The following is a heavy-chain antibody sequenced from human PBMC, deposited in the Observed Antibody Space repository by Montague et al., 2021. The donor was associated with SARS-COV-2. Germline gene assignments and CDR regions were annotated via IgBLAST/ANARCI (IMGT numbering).Heavy chain of an antibody. CDR2: IYSSGST. Sequence: TLPLTCSVSGGSINTGGYHWNWIRQSAGKGLEWIGRIYSSGSTNSRPSLKSRVTISLDTSKNQFSLWLSSVTAADTAVYYCARDPGYTSFTRWYFDLWGPGTLVTVSS. D-gene: IGHD5-18*01. CDR1: GGSINTGGYH. J-gene: IGHJ2*01. CDR3: ARDPGYTSFTRWYFDL. V-gene: IGHV4-61*02.